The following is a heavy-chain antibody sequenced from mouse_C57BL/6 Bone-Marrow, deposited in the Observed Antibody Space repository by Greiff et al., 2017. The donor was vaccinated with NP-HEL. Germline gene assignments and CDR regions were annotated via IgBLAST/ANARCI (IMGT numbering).Heavy chain of an antibody. J-gene: IGHJ2*01. V-gene: IGHV1-15*01. CDR1: GYTFTDYE. CDR3: EGKVYYGNYYFDY. CDR2: IDPETGGT. Sequence: QVQLQQSGAELVRPGASVTLSCKASGYTFTDYEMHWVKQTPVHGLEWIGAIDPETGGTAYNQKFKGKAILTADKSSSTAYMELRSLTSEDSAVDYCEGKVYYGNYYFDYWGQGTTLTVSS. D-gene: IGHD2-1*01.